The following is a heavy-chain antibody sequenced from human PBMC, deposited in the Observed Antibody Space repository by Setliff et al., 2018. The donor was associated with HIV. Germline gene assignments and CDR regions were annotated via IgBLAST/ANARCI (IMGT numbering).Heavy chain of an antibody. CDR1: GASISSSSYY. J-gene: IGHJ6*02. Sequence: SETLSLTCTVSGASISSSSYYWGWIRQPPGKGLEWIGSIYYSGSTYYNPSLKSRVTMSVDTSKNQFSLKLSSVTAADTAVYYCARDSELGLNYHYGMDVWGQGTTVTVSS. D-gene: IGHD1-26*01. CDR3: ARDSELGLNYHYGMDV. V-gene: IGHV4-39*07. CDR2: IYYSGST.